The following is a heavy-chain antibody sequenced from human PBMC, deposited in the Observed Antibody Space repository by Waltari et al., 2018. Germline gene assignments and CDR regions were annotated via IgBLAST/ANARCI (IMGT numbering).Heavy chain of an antibody. Sequence: QVQLQESGPGLVKPSETLSLTCTVSGGSISSYYWSWIRQPAGKGLEWIGRIYTSGSTNYNPALKSRVTMSVDTSKNQFSLKLSSVTAADTAVYYCARTRRKDYVWGSYRKRGPYYFDYWGQGTLVTVSS. J-gene: IGHJ4*02. CDR2: IYTSGST. CDR3: ARTRRKDYVWGSYRKRGPYYFDY. V-gene: IGHV4-4*07. CDR1: GGSISSYY. D-gene: IGHD3-16*02.